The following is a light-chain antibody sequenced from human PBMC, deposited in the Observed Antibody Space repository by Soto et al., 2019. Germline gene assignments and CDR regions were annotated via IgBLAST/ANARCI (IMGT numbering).Light chain of an antibody. CDR1: QIVSSSY. V-gene: IGKV3-20*01. J-gene: IGKJ1*01. CDR3: QQYGSSPST. CDR2: GAS. Sequence: EIVLTQSPGTLTLSPRERPTLSCRASQIVSSSYLAWYQQKPGQAPRLLIYGASSRATGIPDRFSGSGSGTDFTLTISRLEPEDFAVYYCQQYGSSPSTFGQGTKVDIK.